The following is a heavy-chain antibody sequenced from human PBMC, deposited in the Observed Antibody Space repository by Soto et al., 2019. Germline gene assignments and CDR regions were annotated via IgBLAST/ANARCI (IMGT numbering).Heavy chain of an antibody. J-gene: IGHJ3*02. CDR1: GFSFSGHW. V-gene: IGHV3-74*03. CDR2: INTDGGNS. D-gene: IGHD2-2*01. Sequence: EVQLVESGGDLVQPGGSLRLSCAASGFSFSGHWMHWVRQVPGKGLEWVSRINTDGGNSAYADSVKGRFTISRDNAKNTLYLQMNGLRAEDTAVYYCAGEAGYCSRTSCYRRAFDTWGQGTTVTVSS. CDR3: AGEAGYCSRTSCYRRAFDT.